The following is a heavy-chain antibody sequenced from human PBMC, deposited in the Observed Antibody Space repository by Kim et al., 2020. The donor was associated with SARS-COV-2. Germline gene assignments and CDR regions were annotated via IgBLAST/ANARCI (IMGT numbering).Heavy chain of an antibody. CDR1: GGSVSSGSYY. D-gene: IGHD1-1*01. V-gene: IGHV4-61*01. CDR3: ARERGNWNEFDY. Sequence: SETLSLTCTVSGGSVSSGSYYWSWIRQPPGKGREWIGNIYYSGSTNYNPSLKSRVTISVDTSKNQFSLKLSSVTAADTAVYYCARERGNWNEFDYWGQGTLVTVSS. CDR2: IYYSGST. J-gene: IGHJ4*02.